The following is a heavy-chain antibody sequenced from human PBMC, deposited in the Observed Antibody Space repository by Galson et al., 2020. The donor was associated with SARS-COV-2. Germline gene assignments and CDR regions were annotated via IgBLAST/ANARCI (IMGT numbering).Heavy chain of an antibody. V-gene: IGHV3-23*01. Sequence: GESLKISCAPSGFILSNYAKSWVRQSPGKGLEWVTNISGSGGNTYYADSVKGRFTISRDNSKNTLYLHMNSLRAGDTAVYYCAKCGSTCPLDYWAQGTLVTVSS. J-gene: IGHJ4*02. CDR1: GFILSNYA. D-gene: IGHD2-2*01. CDR3: AKCGSTCPLDY. CDR2: ISGSGGNT.